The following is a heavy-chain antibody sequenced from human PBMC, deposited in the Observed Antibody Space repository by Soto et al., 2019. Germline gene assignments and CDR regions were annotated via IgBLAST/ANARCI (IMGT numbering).Heavy chain of an antibody. J-gene: IGHJ6*02. Sequence: GGSLRLSCAASGFTFSGSAMHWVRQASGKGLEWVGRIRSKANSYATAYAASVKGRFTISRDDSKNTAYLQMNSLKTEDTAVYYCTRIDPPPELERRSHGMDVWGQGTTVTVSS. V-gene: IGHV3-73*01. CDR1: GFTFSGSA. CDR3: TRIDPPPELERRSHGMDV. CDR2: IRSKANSYAT. D-gene: IGHD1-1*01.